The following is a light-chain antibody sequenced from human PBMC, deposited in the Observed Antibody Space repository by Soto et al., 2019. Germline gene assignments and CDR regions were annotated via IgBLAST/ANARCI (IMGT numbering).Light chain of an antibody. CDR1: QSLLHSNGYNY. CDR2: LGS. V-gene: IGKV2-28*01. Sequence: DIVMTQSPLSLPVTPGEPASISCRSSQSLLHSNGYNYLDWYLQKPGQSPQLLIYLGSNRASGVPDRFSGSGSGTDFTLTISRLEPEDFAAYYCQQYGSLSWALGQGTKVDIK. J-gene: IGKJ1*01. CDR3: QQYGSLSWA.